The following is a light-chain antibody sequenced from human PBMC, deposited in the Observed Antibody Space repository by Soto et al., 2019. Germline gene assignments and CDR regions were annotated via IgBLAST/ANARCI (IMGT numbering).Light chain of an antibody. CDR1: SGSIASNY. CDR2: EDN. V-gene: IGLV6-57*04. Sequence: NFMLTQPHSVSESPGQTVTISCTRSSGSIASNYVQWYQQRPGSAPTPVIYEDNERPSGVPDRFSGSIDSSSNSASLTISGLKTDDEDDYYCQSYHSGNVVFGGGTKLTVL. CDR3: QSYHSGNVV. J-gene: IGLJ2*01.